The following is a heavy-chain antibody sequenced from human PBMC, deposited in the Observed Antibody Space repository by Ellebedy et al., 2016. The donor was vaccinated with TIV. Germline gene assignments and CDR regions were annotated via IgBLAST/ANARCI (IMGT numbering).Heavy chain of an antibody. CDR3: ARDHNYDYVWGSYRYPPVY. CDR2: INPNSGGT. CDR1: GYTFTSYY. V-gene: IGHV1-2*02. Sequence: ASVKVSCXASGYTFTSYYMHWVRQAPGQGLEWMGWINPNSGGTNYAQKFQGRVTMTRDTSISTAYMELSRLRSDDAAVYYCARDHNYDYVWGSYRYPPVYWGQGTLVTISS. D-gene: IGHD3-16*02. J-gene: IGHJ4*02.